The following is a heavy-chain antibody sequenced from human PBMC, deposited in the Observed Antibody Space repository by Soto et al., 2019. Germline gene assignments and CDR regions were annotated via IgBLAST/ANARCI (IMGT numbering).Heavy chain of an antibody. J-gene: IGHJ4*02. CDR1: GGTFSSYR. CDR2: IVPIYRTA. CDR3: VRDSGAKLSSS. Sequence: QVQLVQSGAEVKKPGSSVKVSCKASGGTFSSYRINWVRQAPGQGLEWVGGIVPIYRTADYAQKFQGRVTITADESARTSYMGLRSLKSQDTAFYYCVRDSGAKLSSSWGQGTLVTVSS. V-gene: IGHV1-69*01. D-gene: IGHD6-13*01.